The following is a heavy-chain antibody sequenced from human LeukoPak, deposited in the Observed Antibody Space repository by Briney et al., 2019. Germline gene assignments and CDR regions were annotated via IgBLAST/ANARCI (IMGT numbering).Heavy chain of an antibody. Sequence: GGSLRLSCAASGFTVSSNYMNWVRQAPGKGLEWVSVIYSGGSTYYADSVKGRFTISRDNSKNTLYLQMNSLRAEDTAVYYCAKDAVPYYYDSSGYYYGYFQHWGQGTLVTVSS. CDR2: IYSGGST. CDR1: GFTVSSNY. D-gene: IGHD3-22*01. CDR3: AKDAVPYYYDSSGYYYGYFQH. V-gene: IGHV3-53*05. J-gene: IGHJ1*01.